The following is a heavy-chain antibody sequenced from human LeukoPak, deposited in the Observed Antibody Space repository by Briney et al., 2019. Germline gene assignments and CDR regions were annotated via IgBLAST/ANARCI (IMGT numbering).Heavy chain of an antibody. CDR1: GHKFTDYY. J-gene: IGHJ4*02. D-gene: IGHD1-1*01. V-gene: IGHV1-2*02. Sequence: AASVNVSCKASGHKFTDYYLHWVRQAPGQGLEWMGWIHPGTGDPNYAQKFQGRVTVTRDTSISTVYMELIRLRSDDTAVYYCARYAAGYNWLKVWGQGTLVTVSS. CDR3: ARYAAGYNWLKV. CDR2: IHPGTGDP.